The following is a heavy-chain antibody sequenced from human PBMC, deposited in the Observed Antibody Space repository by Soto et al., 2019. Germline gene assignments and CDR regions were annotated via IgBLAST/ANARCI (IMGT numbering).Heavy chain of an antibody. CDR1: GGSFSGYY. V-gene: IGHV4-34*01. CDR2: INHSGST. Sequence: SETLSLTCAVYGGSFSGYYWSWIRQPPGKGLEWIGEINHSGSTNYNPSLKSRVTISVDTSKNQFSLKLSSVTAADTAVYYCARRHYYDTAGWFDPWGQGTLVTVSS. J-gene: IGHJ5*02. D-gene: IGHD3-22*01. CDR3: ARRHYYDTAGWFDP.